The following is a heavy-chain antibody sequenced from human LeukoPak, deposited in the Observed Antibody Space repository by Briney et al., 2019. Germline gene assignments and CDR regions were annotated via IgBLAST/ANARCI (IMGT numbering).Heavy chain of an antibody. Sequence: PGGSLRLSCAASGFTFSMYYMQWVRQASGKGLEEVSGFGTAGYSYYRGSVKGRFSISRENRKTSLYLQMNSLRDGDTAVYYCARGGYGDKNCFFDPWGRGTQVIVSS. J-gene: IGHJ2*01. D-gene: IGHD4-17*01. V-gene: IGHV3-13*01. CDR1: GFTFSMYY. CDR2: FGTAGYS. CDR3: ARGGYGDKNCFFDP.